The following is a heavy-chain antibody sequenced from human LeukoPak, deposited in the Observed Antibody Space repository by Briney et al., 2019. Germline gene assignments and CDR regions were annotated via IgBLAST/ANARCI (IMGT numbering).Heavy chain of an antibody. CDR3: AKDSSSWYNWFDP. D-gene: IGHD6-13*01. CDR2: ISYDGSNK. Sequence: GGSLRLSCAASGFTFSSYGMHWVRQAPGKGLEWVAVISYDGSNKYYADSVKGRFTISRDNSKNTLYLQMNSLRAEDTAVYYRAKDSSSWYNWFDPWGQGTLVTVSS. V-gene: IGHV3-30*18. J-gene: IGHJ5*02. CDR1: GFTFSSYG.